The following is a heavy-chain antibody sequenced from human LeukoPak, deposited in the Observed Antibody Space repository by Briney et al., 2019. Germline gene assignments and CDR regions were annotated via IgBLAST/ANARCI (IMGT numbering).Heavy chain of an antibody. V-gene: IGHV3-7*01. D-gene: IGHD3-22*01. CDR1: GFTFSSYW. CDR3: ARGYYDSSGSPFDY. CDR2: IKQDGSEK. Sequence: PGGSLRLSCAASGFTFSSYWMSWVRQAPGKGLEWLANIKQDGSEKYYVDSVKGRFTISRDSAKNSLFLQMNSLRAEDTAVYYCARGYYDSSGSPFDYWGQGTLVTVSS. J-gene: IGHJ4*02.